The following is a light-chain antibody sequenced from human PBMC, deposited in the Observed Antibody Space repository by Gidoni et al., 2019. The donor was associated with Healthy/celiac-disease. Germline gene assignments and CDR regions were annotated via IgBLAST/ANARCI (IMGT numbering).Light chain of an antibody. V-gene: IGKV3-11*01. Sequence: EIVLTQSPATLSLSPGARATISCRAHQSVSSYLAWYQQKPGQAPRLLIYDTSNRATGIPARFSGSGAGTDFTLTISSLEPEDFAVYYCQQRSNWPLTFGGGTKVEIK. CDR1: QSVSSY. CDR2: DTS. J-gene: IGKJ4*01. CDR3: QQRSNWPLT.